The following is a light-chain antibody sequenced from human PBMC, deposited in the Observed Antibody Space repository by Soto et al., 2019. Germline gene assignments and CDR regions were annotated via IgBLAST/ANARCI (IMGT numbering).Light chain of an antibody. Sequence: EIVLTQSPATLSLSPGERATLSCRASQSVSSYFAWYQQKPGQAPRLLSYDASNRATAIPARFSGSVSETDFTLTISSLEPDHFAVYYCQKRGNWPVTFGQGTRVDIQ. CDR2: DAS. J-gene: IGKJ1*01. V-gene: IGKV3-11*01. CDR3: QKRGNWPVT. CDR1: QSVSSY.